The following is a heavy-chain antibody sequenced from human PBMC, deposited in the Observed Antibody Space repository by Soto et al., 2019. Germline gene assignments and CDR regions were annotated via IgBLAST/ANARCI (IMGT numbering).Heavy chain of an antibody. V-gene: IGHV3-7*05. J-gene: IGHJ4*02. CDR2: INQDGSEK. CDR1: GFTFSSYW. CDR3: ARQLVHFDY. D-gene: IGHD6-19*01. Sequence: GSQRLSCAASGFTFSSYWMSWVRQAPGKGLEWVANINQDGSEKYYVDSVKGRFTISRDNAKNSLYLQLNSLRAEDTAVYYCARQLVHFDYWGQGTLVTVSS.